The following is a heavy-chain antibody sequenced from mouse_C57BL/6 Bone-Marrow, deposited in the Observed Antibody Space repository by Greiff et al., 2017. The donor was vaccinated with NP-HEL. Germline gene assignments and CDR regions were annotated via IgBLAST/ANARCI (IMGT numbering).Heavy chain of an antibody. J-gene: IGHJ4*01. V-gene: IGHV5-12*01. CDR2: ISNGGGST. D-gene: IGHD2-4*01. CDR3: ARQNDYYDYLYYYAMDY. CDR1: GFTFSDYY. Sequence: DVKLVESGGGLVQPGGSLKLSCAASGFTFSDYYMYWVRQTPEKRLEWVAYISNGGGSTYYPDTVKGRFTIARNNAKNTLYLQMSRLKSEDTAMYYCARQNDYYDYLYYYAMDYWGQGTSVTVSS.